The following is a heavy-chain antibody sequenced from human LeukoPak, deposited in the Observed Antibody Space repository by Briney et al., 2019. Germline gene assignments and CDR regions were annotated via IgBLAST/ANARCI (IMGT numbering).Heavy chain of an antibody. CDR1: GYTFTSYT. CDR3: ARVKSYYYDTSDKDAFDI. CDR2: INTGNGNT. J-gene: IGHJ3*02. D-gene: IGHD3-22*01. V-gene: IGHV1-3*03. Sequence: ASVKVSCKASGYTFTSYTIHWVRQAPGQRLEWMGWINTGNGNTKYSQEFQGRVTMTRDTSTSTVYMELSSLRSEDTAVYYCARVKSYYYDTSDKDAFDIWGQGTMVTVSS.